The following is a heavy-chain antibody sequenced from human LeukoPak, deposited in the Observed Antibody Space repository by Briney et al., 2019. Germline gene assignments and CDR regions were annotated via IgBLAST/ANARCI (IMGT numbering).Heavy chain of an antibody. V-gene: IGHV1-2*02. D-gene: IGHD6-19*01. CDR2: INPNSGGT. CDR3: ARVRYSSGWFEYYFDY. Sequence: ASVKVSCKASGYTFTGYYMHWVRQAPGQGLEWMGWINPNSGGTNYAQKFQGRVTMNRDTSISTAYMELSRLRSDDTAVYYCARVRYSSGWFEYYFDYWGQGTLVTVSS. CDR1: GYTFTGYY. J-gene: IGHJ4*02.